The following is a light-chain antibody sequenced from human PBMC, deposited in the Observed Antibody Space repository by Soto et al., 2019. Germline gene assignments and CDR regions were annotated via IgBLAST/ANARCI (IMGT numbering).Light chain of an antibody. CDR2: LNSEGGH. CDR3: QTWDTDIPV. V-gene: IGLV4-69*02. Sequence: QSVLTQSPSASASLGASVNLTCTLSSGHSTYAITWHQQQPEKGPRYLMKLNSEGGHTKGGGISDRFSGSSSGAERYLTISRLQSEEEADYYCQTWDTDIPVFGGGTKLTVL. CDR1: SGHSTYA. J-gene: IGLJ2*01.